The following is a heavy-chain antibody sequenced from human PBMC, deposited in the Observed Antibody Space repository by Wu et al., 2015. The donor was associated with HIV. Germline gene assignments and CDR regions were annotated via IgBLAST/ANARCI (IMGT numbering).Heavy chain of an antibody. D-gene: IGHD6-13*01. CDR2: IIPIFDTS. CDR1: GGTFSNYA. CDR3: ARDIAAAPFDY. V-gene: IGHV1-69*12. J-gene: IGHJ4*02. Sequence: QVQLVQSGAEVKMPGSSVKVSCKASGGTFSNYAITWVRQAPGQGLEWMGGIIPIFDTSNYAQKFQGRVTITADESTSTAYMELSSLRSEDTAVYYCARDIAAAPFDYWGQGTLVTVSS.